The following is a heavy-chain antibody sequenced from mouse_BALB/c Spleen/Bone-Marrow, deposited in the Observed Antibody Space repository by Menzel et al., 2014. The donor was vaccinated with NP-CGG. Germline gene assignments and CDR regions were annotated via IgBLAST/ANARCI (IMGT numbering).Heavy chain of an antibody. J-gene: IGHJ2*02. CDR3: GRWAN. Sequence: VQLQQSGPELVKPGASVKISCKASGYSFTDYFMNWVKQSHGKSLEWIGRINPYSGDTFYNQKFKAKATLTVDKSSSTTRMELLSLTTEDSAIYYCGRWANWGQGTSLAVSS. CDR2: INPYSGDT. CDR1: GYSFTDYF. V-gene: IGHV1-37*01.